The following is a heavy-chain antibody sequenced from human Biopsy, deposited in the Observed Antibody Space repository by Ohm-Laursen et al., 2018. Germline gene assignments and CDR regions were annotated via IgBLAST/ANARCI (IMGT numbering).Heavy chain of an antibody. J-gene: IGHJ1*01. CDR1: GGSFTGHY. V-gene: IGHV4-59*11. CDR2: VSHTGYT. CDR3: ARGSNEYGGLYFPH. Sequence: SDTLSLTCTVSGGSFTGHYWTWIRQPPGPGLEWIGHVSHTGYTSYKSSLKSRVTISLDPSRKHFSLRLTSLAAADTAVYYCARGSNEYGGLYFPHWGQGTLVTVSS. D-gene: IGHD4-23*01.